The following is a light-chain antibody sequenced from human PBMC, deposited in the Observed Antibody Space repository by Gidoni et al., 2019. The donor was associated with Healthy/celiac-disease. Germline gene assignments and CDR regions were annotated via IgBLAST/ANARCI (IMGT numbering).Light chain of an antibody. J-gene: IGLJ3*02. CDR3: QTYDTSLSGSWV. V-gene: IGLV1-40*01. CDR2: GNS. Sequence: QSVLTQPPSVSGAPGQRVPISCIGSRANIGAAYDVHWYQQLPGTAPKLLIYGNSSRPSGVPDRFSGSRSGTSASLAITGLQAEDEADYYCQTYDTSLSGSWVFGGGTKLTVL. CDR1: RANIGAAYD.